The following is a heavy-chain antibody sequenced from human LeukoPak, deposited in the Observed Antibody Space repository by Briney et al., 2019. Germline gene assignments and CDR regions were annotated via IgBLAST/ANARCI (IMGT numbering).Heavy chain of an antibody. CDR2: RYYRSKWYN. CDR3: AREGSEGYLFDY. Sequence: SQTLSLTCAISGDSVSSSSAAWSWIRQSPSRGLEWLGRRYYRSKWYNDSAVSVKSRITISPDTSKNQFSLQLNSMTPEDTAVYYCAREGSEGYLFDYWGQGTLVTVSS. J-gene: IGHJ4*02. V-gene: IGHV6-1*01. CDR1: GDSVSSSSAA. D-gene: IGHD5-18*01.